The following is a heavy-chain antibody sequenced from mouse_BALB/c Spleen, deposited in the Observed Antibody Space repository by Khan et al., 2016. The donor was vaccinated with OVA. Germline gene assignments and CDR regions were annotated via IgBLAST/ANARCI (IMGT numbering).Heavy chain of an antibody. Sequence: QVQLQQSGAELARPGASVKMSCKASGYTFTSYTMHWVKQRPGQGLEWIGYINPSSGYTNYNQKFKDKATLTDDKSSSTAYMQLSSLTSEASAGYACAREGAYYGNDGWFAYWGQGTLVTFSA. CDR2: INPSSGYT. CDR3: AREGAYYGNDGWFAY. CDR1: GYTFTSYT. D-gene: IGHD2-14*01. V-gene: IGHV1-4*01. J-gene: IGHJ3*01.